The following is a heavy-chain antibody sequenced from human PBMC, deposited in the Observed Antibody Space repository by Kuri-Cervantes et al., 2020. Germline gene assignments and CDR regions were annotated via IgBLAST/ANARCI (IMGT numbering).Heavy chain of an antibody. CDR1: GFTFSSYS. D-gene: IGHD1-26*01. CDR2: ISGSGGST. CDR3: ARDHRKSGSYYYYGMDV. J-gene: IGHJ6*02. V-gene: IGHV3-23*01. Sequence: GGSLRLSCAASGFTFSSYSMNWVRQAPGKGLEWVSAISGSGGSTYYADSVKGRFTISRDNSKDTLYLQMNSLRAEDTAVYYCARDHRKSGSYYYYGMDVWGQGTTVTVSS.